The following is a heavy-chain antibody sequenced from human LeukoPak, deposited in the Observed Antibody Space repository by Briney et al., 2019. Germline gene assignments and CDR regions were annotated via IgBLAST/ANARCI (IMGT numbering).Heavy chain of an antibody. V-gene: IGHV1-18*01. CDR3: AREGGYSSSWYIMRNYYYYYMDV. D-gene: IGHD6-13*01. CDR2: ISAYNGNT. Sequence: ASVKVSCKASGYTFTRYGISWVRQAPGQGLEWMGWISAYNGNTNYAQKLQGRVTMTTDTSTSTAYTELRSLRSDDTAVYYCAREGGYSSSWYIMRNYYYYYMDVWGKGTTVTVSS. J-gene: IGHJ6*03. CDR1: GYTFTRYG.